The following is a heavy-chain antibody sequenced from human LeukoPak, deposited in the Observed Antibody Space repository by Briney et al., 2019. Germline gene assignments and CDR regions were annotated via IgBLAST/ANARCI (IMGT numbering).Heavy chain of an antibody. CDR2: IYYSGST. Sequence: PSETLSLTCTVSGGSISSYYWSWIRQPPGKGLEWIGYIYYSGSTNYNPSLKSRVTISVDTSKNQFSLKLSSVTAAGTAVYYCARAQYYYDSSGSHPAFDIWGQGTMVTVSS. CDR3: ARAQYYYDSSGSHPAFDI. D-gene: IGHD3-22*01. CDR1: GGSISSYY. V-gene: IGHV4-59*01. J-gene: IGHJ3*02.